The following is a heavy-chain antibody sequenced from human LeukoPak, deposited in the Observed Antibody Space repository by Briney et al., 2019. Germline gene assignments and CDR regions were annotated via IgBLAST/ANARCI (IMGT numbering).Heavy chain of an antibody. CDR3: AREQLVTGFDY. J-gene: IGHJ4*02. Sequence: LSLTCTVSGGSISSYYWSWIRQPPGKGLEWVSYISSSGSTIYYADSVKGRFTISRDNAKNSLYLQMNSLRAEDTAVYYCAREQLVTGFDYWGQGTLVTVSS. V-gene: IGHV3-11*04. CDR1: GGSISSYY. D-gene: IGHD6-6*01. CDR2: ISSSGSTI.